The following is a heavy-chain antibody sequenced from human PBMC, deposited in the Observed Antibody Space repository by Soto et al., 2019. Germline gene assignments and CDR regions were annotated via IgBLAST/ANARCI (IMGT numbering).Heavy chain of an antibody. D-gene: IGHD6-19*01. CDR2: ISYSDHST. CDR1: GFTFSRYA. J-gene: IGHJ4*02. CDR3: TRRGGSNGWGDFDS. V-gene: IGHV3-23*01. Sequence: EVQLWESGGGLAQPGGSLRLSCAASGFTFSRYAMNWVRQAPGKGLEWVSSISYSDHSTYYADSVKGRFTIYRDNSKDTLYLQMNNLRAEDTAVYYCTRRGGSNGWGDFDSWGQGTLVSVSS.